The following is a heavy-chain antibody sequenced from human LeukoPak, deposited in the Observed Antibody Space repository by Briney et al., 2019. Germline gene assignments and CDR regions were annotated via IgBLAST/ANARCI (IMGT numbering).Heavy chain of an antibody. D-gene: IGHD3-10*01. V-gene: IGHV3-30-3*01. CDR2: ISYDGSNK. Sequence: GGSLRLSCAASGFTFSSYAVHWVRQAPGKGLEWVAVISYDGSNKYYADSVKGRFTISRDNSKNTLYLQMNSLRAEDTAVYYCARDRGYGSGSYKYYYYYMDVWGKGTTVTVSS. J-gene: IGHJ6*03. CDR3: ARDRGYGSGSYKYYYYYMDV. CDR1: GFTFSSYA.